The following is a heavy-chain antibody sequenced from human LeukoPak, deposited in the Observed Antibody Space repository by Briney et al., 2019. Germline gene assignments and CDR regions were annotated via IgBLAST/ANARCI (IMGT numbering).Heavy chain of an antibody. V-gene: IGHV1-2*02. Sequence: GASVKVSCKASGYTFLDYYMHWVRQAPGQGFEWMGWINPNSGDTNYEQKFQGRVTMTRDTSISTAYMELSRLRSDDTAVYYCARVCGGDCYPLDDAFDIWGQGTMVTVSS. CDR1: GYTFLDYY. D-gene: IGHD2-21*01. J-gene: IGHJ3*02. CDR3: ARVCGGDCYPLDDAFDI. CDR2: INPNSGDT.